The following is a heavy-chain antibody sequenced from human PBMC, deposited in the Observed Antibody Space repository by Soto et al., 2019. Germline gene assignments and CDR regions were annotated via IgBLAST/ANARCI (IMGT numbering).Heavy chain of an antibody. CDR2: INAGNGNT. J-gene: IGHJ3*02. Sequence: QVQLVQSGAEVKKPGASVKVSCKASGYTFTSYAMHWVRQAPGQRREWMGWINAGNGNTKYSRKFQGRVTITRDTTXSXXYMERSSLRSEATAVYYCARGASMVRGVILDAFDIWGQGTMVTVSS. V-gene: IGHV1-3*01. CDR1: GYTFTSYA. CDR3: ARGASMVRGVILDAFDI. D-gene: IGHD3-10*01.